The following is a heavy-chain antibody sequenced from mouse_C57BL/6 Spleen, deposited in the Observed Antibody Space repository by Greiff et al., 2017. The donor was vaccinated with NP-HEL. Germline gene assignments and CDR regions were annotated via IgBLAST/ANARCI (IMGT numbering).Heavy chain of an antibody. CDR2: IYPSDSET. CDR3: ARGVTGTLDY. J-gene: IGHJ2*01. D-gene: IGHD4-1*01. V-gene: IGHV1-61*01. Sequence: QVQLKQPGAELVRPGSSVKLSCKASGYTFTSYWMDWVKQRPGQGLEWIGNIYPSDSETHYNQKFKDKATLTVDKSSSTAYMQLSSLTSEDSAVYYCARGVTGTLDYWGQGTTLTVSS. CDR1: GYTFTSYW.